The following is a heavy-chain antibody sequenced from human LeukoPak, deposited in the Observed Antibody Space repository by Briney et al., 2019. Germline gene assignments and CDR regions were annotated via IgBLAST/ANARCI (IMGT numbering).Heavy chain of an antibody. D-gene: IGHD2-2*01. J-gene: IGHJ4*02. V-gene: IGHV3-30-3*02. CDR3: AKSIVVVPAAIFCFDY. CDR1: GFTFSSYA. Sequence: GGSLRLSCAASGFTFSSYAMHWVRQAPGKGLEWVAVISYDGSNKYYADSVKGRFTISRDNSKNTLYLQMNSLRAEDTAVYYCAKSIVVVPAAIFCFDYWGQGTLVTVSS. CDR2: ISYDGSNK.